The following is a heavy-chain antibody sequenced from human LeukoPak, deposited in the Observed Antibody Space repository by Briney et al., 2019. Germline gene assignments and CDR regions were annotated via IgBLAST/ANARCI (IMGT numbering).Heavy chain of an antibody. V-gene: IGHV3-7*04. CDR2: IKQDGSEK. D-gene: IGHD5-24*01. CDR1: GFTFSSHW. Sequence: PGGSLRLSCAGSGFTFSSHWMSWVRRAPGKGLQWVASIKQDGSEKHYVDSVRGRFTISRDNAENSLYLQMNSLRAEDTAVYYCARLLGMVTTYDIWGQGTMVTVSS. CDR3: ARLLGMVTTYDI. J-gene: IGHJ3*02.